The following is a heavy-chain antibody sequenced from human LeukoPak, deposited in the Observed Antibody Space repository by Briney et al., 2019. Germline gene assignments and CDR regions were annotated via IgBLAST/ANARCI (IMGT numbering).Heavy chain of an antibody. V-gene: IGHV3-30*02. J-gene: IGHJ4*02. D-gene: IGHD3-10*01. CDR1: GFTFSSYA. Sequence: PGESLRLSCAASGFTFSSYAMSWVRQAPGKGLERVAFIRSDGSNAYYIDSVKGRFTLSRDNSKNTMFLSMSSLRAEDTAIYYCANDGVYGSGSYYLDYWGQGTLLTVSS. CDR3: ANDGVYGSGSYYLDY. CDR2: IRSDGSNA.